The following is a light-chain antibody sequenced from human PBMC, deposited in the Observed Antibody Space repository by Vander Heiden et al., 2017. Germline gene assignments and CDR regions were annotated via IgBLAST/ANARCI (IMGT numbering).Light chain of an antibody. J-gene: IGLJ1*01. CDR2: DVT. CDR1: SRDVGDYDY. CDR3: NSDTGSGTYV. Sequence: QSALNQPASVPGSPGQSITISCTGTSRDVGDYDYVSCYQQHPGKAPNLIIHDVTIRPSGLSTRFSASKSDNTASLTISGLQAEDEADYYCNSDTGSGTYVFGTGTKVTVL. V-gene: IGLV2-14*03.